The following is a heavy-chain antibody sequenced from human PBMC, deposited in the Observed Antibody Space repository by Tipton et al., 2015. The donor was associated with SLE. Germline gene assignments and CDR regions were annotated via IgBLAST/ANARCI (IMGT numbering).Heavy chain of an antibody. J-gene: IGHJ5*02. D-gene: IGHD3-16*01. V-gene: IGHV4-4*08. Sequence: TLSLTCTVSGGSISSYYWSWIRQPPGKGLGWVGYIYTSGSTNYNPSLKSRVTIAVDTSKNQFSLKLSSVTAADTAVYYCARGLGGVTLHWFDPWGQGTLVTVSS. CDR3: ARGLGGVTLHWFDP. CDR1: GGSISSYY. CDR2: IYTSGST.